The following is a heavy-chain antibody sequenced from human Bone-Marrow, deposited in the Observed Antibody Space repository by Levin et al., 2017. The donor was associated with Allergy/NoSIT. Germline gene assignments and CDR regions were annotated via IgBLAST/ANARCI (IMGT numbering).Heavy chain of an antibody. CDR1: GFTFSSYA. CDR2: ISYDGSNK. V-gene: IGHV3-30-3*01. J-gene: IGHJ6*02. D-gene: IGHD2-2*01. Sequence: SCAASGFTFSSYAMHWVRQAPGKGLEWVAVISYDGSNKYYADSVKGRFTISRDNSKNTLYLQMNSLRAEDTAVYYCARKGYNLASKDIVVVPAASNYYGMDVWGQGTTVTVSS. CDR3: ARKGYNLASKDIVVVPAASNYYGMDV.